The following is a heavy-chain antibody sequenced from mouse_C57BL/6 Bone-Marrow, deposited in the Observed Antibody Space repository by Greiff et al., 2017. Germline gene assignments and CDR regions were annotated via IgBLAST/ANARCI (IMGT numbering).Heavy chain of an antibody. CDR2: ISNGGGST. V-gene: IGHV5-12*01. J-gene: IGHJ4*01. D-gene: IGHD2-12*01. CDR1: GFTFSDYY. CDR3: ASHYADYAMDY. Sequence: EVMLVESGGGLVQPGGSLKLSCAASGFTFSDYYMYWVRQTPEKRLEWVAYISNGGGSTYYPDTVKGRFTISRDNAKNTLYLQMSRLKSEDTAMYYCASHYADYAMDYWGQGTSVTGSS.